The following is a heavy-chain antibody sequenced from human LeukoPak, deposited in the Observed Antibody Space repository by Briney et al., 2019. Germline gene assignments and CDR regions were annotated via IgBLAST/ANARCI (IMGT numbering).Heavy chain of an antibody. CDR1: GGTFSGYA. Sequence: SVKVSCKASGGTFSGYAISWVRQAPGQGLEWMGGIIPIFGTANYAQKFQGRVTITADESTSTAYMELSSLRSEDTAVYYCARDKSSGYYLRVHFDPWGQGTLVTVSS. D-gene: IGHD3-22*01. CDR3: ARDKSSGYYLRVHFDP. CDR2: IIPIFGTA. V-gene: IGHV1-69*01. J-gene: IGHJ5*02.